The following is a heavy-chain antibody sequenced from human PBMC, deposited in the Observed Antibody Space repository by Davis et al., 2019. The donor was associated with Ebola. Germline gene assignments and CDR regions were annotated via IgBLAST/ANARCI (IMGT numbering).Heavy chain of an antibody. CDR2: IWYDGSNK. J-gene: IGHJ4*02. CDR1: GFTFSNYG. CDR3: AKAEKNYYDSLDS. D-gene: IGHD3-22*01. Sequence: GESLKISCAGSGFTFSNYGMHWVRQAPGKGLEWVALIWYDGSNKYYGDSVKGRFTISRDNSKNTLYLQMDSLRAEDTAVYYCAKAEKNYYDSLDSWGQGTLVTVSS. V-gene: IGHV3-33*06.